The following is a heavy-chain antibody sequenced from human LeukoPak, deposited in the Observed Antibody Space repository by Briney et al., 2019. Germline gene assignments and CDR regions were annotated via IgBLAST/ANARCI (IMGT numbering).Heavy chain of an antibody. J-gene: IGHJ3*02. CDR2: ISAYNGNT. CDR1: GYTFTSYG. D-gene: IGHD2-15*01. V-gene: IGHV1-18*01. Sequence: ASVKVSCKASGYTFTSYGISWVRQAPGQGLEWMGWISAYNGNTNYAQKLQGRVTMTTDTSTSTAYMELRSLRSDDTAVYYCASDRIEVDAFDIWGQGTMVTVSS. CDR3: ASDRIEVDAFDI.